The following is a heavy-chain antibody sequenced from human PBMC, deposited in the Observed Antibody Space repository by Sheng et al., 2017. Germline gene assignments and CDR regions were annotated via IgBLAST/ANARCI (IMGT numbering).Heavy chain of an antibody. V-gene: IGHV3-48*01. CDR2: ISSSSSTI. CDR3: ARPNYDILTGYWHLYFDY. CDR1: GFTFSSYS. Sequence: EVQLVESGGGLVQPGGSLRLSCAASGFTFSSYSMNWVRQAPGKGLEWVSYISSSSSTIYYADSVKGRFTISRDNAKNSLYLQMNSLRAEDTAVYYCARPNYDILTGYWHLYFDYWGQGTLVTVSS. J-gene: IGHJ4*02. D-gene: IGHD3-9*01.